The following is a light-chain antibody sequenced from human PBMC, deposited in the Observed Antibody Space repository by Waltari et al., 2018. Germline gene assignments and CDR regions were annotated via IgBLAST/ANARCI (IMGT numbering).Light chain of an antibody. J-gene: IGLJ3*02. Sequence: SYELVQPPSVSVSPRRTAKIPCSGDSLAHQYAYWYQKKPGQAPILMIYKDTERPAWVPGRFSGSTSGTTVTLTISGVQAEDESEYYCHSIDSRGTWVFGGGTKLTVL. CDR1: SLAHQY. CDR2: KDT. V-gene: IGLV3-25*03. CDR3: HSIDSRGTWV.